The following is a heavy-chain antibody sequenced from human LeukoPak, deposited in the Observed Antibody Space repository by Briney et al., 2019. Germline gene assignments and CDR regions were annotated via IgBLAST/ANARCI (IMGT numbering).Heavy chain of an antibody. Sequence: SETLSLTCTVSGYSISRAYYRGWIRQPPGKGLEWIGSIYQSGTTYYNPSLKSRVTISIDTSQNQFSLKLSSLTAADTAVYYCARGEGPGIPIIWGQGTMVTVSS. CDR1: GYSISRAYY. CDR2: IYQSGTT. D-gene: IGHD3-10*01. V-gene: IGHV4-38-2*02. J-gene: IGHJ3*02. CDR3: ARGEGPGIPII.